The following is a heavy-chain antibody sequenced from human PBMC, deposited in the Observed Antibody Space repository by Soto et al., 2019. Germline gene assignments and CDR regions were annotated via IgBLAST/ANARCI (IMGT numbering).Heavy chain of an antibody. CDR2: FYYSGST. CDR3: ARLGGCSSGTSCSGYYGMDV. Sequence: SETLSLTCTVSGGSISSGPDSWGWIRQPPGKGLEWIGTFYYSGSTYYNPSLESRVTISVDTSKNQFSLKVSSVTAADTAMYYCARLGGCSSGTSCSGYYGMDVWGQGTTVTVSS. CDR1: GGSISSGPDS. D-gene: IGHD2-2*01. V-gene: IGHV4-39*01. J-gene: IGHJ6*02.